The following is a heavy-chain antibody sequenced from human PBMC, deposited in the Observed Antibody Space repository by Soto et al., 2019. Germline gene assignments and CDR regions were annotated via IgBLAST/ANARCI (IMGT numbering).Heavy chain of an antibody. D-gene: IGHD6-13*01. CDR1: GFTFTTYA. CDR2: ISGSGTTT. J-gene: IGHJ4*02. V-gene: IGHV3-23*01. Sequence: EVQLLASGGGLVQPGGSLRLSCAASGFTFTTYAINWVRQAPGKGLEWVSGISGSGTTTYYADSVKGRFTVSRDNSKNTVFLQMNSLRVEDTAVYYCARGRIAAAGTRYYFDYWGQGALVTVSS. CDR3: ARGRIAAAGTRYYFDY.